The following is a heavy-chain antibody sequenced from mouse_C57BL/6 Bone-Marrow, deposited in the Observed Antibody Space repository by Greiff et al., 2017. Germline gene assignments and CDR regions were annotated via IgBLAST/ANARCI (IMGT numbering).Heavy chain of an antibody. CDR3: ARLYYYTSSSWYCDV. V-gene: IGHV1-52*01. J-gene: IGHJ1*03. Sequence: QVQLQQPGAELVRPGSSVKLSCKASGYTFTSYWMHWVKQRPIQGLEWIGNIDPSDSETHYNQKFKDKATLTVEKSSSTAYMQLRSLTSEYSAVYYCARLYYYTSSSWYCDVWGTGTTVTV. CDR1: GYTFTSYW. CDR2: IDPSDSET. D-gene: IGHD1-1*01.